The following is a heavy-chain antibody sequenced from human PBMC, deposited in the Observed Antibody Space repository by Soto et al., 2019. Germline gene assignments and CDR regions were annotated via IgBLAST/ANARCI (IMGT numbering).Heavy chain of an antibody. Sequence: GGSLRLSCAASGFTFSSYGMHWVRQAPGKGLEWVAVISYDGSNKYYADSVKGRFTISRDNSKNTLYLQMNSLRAEDTAVYYCAKEAGEELRYFDWLPFDYWGQGTLVTVSS. D-gene: IGHD3-9*01. CDR3: AKEAGEELRYFDWLPFDY. CDR1: GFTFSSYG. J-gene: IGHJ4*02. V-gene: IGHV3-30*18. CDR2: ISYDGSNK.